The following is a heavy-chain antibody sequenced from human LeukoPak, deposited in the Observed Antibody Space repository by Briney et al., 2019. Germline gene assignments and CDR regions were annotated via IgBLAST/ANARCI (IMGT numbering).Heavy chain of an antibody. CDR3: ARSTDWFQKIFDY. D-gene: IGHD3-9*01. CDR2: IYSAGTT. CDR1: GFTVSSVY. J-gene: IGHJ4*02. V-gene: IGHV3-53*01. Sequence: PGGSLRLSCAASGFTVSSVYMTWVRLAPGKGLEWVSVIYSAGTTYSADSVKGRFTISRDNSKNTVYLQMNSLRVEDTAVYYCARSTDWFQKIFDYWGQGALVTVSS.